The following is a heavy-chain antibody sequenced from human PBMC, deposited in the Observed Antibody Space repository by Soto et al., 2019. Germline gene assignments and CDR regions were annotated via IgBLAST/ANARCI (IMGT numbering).Heavy chain of an antibody. D-gene: IGHD6-19*01. CDR2: ISGSGGST. J-gene: IGHJ4*02. CDR1: GFTFSSYA. CDR3: ARSYSSGWEFDY. Sequence: PGGSLRLSCAASGFTFSSYAMSWVRQAPGKGLEWVSAISGSGGSTYYADSVKGRFTISRDNSKNTLYLQMNSLRAEDTAVYYCARSYSSGWEFDYWGQGTQVTVSS. V-gene: IGHV3-23*01.